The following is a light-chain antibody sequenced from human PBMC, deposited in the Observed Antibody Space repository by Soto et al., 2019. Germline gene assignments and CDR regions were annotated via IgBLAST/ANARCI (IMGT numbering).Light chain of an antibody. J-gene: IGKJ1*01. CDR2: AAS. CDR1: QPVTNY. Sequence: IQMTQFPSCLSASVGDRVTITCRASQPVTNYLSWYQQKPGKAPTLLIYAASRLQSGVPSRFSAGGSGTEFTLSINSLLPEDFATYYCQQSYIAPWTFGQGAKVDIK. V-gene: IGKV1-39*01. CDR3: QQSYIAPWT.